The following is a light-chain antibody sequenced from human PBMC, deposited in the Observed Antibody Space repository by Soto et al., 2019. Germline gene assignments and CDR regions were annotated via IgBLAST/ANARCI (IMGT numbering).Light chain of an antibody. CDR1: QSISSW. V-gene: IGKV1-39*01. J-gene: IGKJ3*01. CDR2: AAS. Sequence: DIQMTQSPSTLSASVGDRVTITCRASQSISSWFAWYQQKPGKAPNLLIYAASSLQSGVPSRLSGSGSGTDFTLTISSLQPEDFATYYCQQSYTTPFTFGPGTKVDIK. CDR3: QQSYTTPFT.